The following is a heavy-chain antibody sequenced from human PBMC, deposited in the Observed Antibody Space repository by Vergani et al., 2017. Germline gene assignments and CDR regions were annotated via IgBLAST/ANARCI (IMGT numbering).Heavy chain of an antibody. D-gene: IGHD2-8*01. CDR3: AKAGLMVYATRFDP. CDR1: GFTFDDYA. J-gene: IGHJ5*02. Sequence: EVQLVESGGGLVQPGRSLRLSCAASGFTFDDYAMHWVRQAPGKGLEWVSGISWNSGSIGYADSVKGRFTISRDNAKNSLYLQMNSLRAEDTAVYYCAKAGLMVYATRFDPWGQGTLVTVSS. CDR2: ISWNSGSI. V-gene: IGHV3-9*01.